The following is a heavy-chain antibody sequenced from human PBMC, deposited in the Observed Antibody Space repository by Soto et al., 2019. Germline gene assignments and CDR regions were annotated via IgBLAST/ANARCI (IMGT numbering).Heavy chain of an antibody. V-gene: IGHV4-59*01. J-gene: IGHJ5*02. CDR3: ARDGGEYCSGDHCWENWFDP. CDR1: GGSISNYY. D-gene: IGHD2-15*01. CDR2: IYDSGST. Sequence: QVQLQESGPGLVKPSETLSLTCTVSGGSISNYYWSWVRQPPGKGPEWIGYIYDSGSTNYNPSLKSRVTISLDTSKNQFSLKLSSVTAADTAVYYCARDGGEYCSGDHCWENWFDPGGQGTLVTVSP.